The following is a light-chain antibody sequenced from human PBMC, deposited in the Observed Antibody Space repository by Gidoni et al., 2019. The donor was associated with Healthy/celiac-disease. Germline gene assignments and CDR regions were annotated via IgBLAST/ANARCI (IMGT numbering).Light chain of an antibody. Sequence: SVLTQPPSVSGAPGQRVTISCTGSSSNIGAGYDVPWYQQLPGTAPKLLIYGNSNRPSGVPDRFSGSKSGTSASLAITGLQAEDEADYYCQSYDSSLSGGVFGGGTKLTVL. CDR3: QSYDSSLSGGV. J-gene: IGLJ3*02. CDR1: SSNIGAGYD. V-gene: IGLV1-40*01. CDR2: GNS.